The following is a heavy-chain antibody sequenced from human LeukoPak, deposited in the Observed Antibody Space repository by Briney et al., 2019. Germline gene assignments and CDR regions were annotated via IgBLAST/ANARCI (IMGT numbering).Heavy chain of an antibody. CDR3: ARHRLVGAAIDPYYYYYMDV. CDR2: IYPGDSDT. Sequence: GESLKISCKGSGYSFTSYWIGWVRQMPGKGLEWMGIIYPGDSDTRYSPSFQGQVTISADKSISTAYLQWSSLKASDTAMYYCARHRLVGAAIDPYYYYYMDVWGKGTTVTVSS. V-gene: IGHV5-51*01. CDR1: GYSFTSYW. J-gene: IGHJ6*03. D-gene: IGHD2-15*01.